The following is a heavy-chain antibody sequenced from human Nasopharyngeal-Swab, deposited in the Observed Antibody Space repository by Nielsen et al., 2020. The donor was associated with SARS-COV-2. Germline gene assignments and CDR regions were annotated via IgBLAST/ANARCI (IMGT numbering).Heavy chain of an antibody. V-gene: IGHV3-21*01. CDR3: ARGRGYCSGGSCYSGGTDYYYGMDV. D-gene: IGHD2-15*01. J-gene: IGHJ6*02. CDR2: ISSSSSYI. CDR1: GFTFSSYS. Sequence: GESLKISCAASGFTFSSYSMNWVRQAPGKGPEWVSSISSSSSYIYYADSVKGRFTISRDNAKNSLYLQMNSLRAEDTAVYYCARGRGYCSGGSCYSGGTDYYYGMDVWGQGTTVTVSS.